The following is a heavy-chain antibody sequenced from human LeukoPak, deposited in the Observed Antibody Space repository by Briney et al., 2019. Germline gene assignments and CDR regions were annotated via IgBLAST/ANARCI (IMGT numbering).Heavy chain of an antibody. CDR1: GGTFSSYA. CDR2: SIPIFGTA. Sequence: SVKVSCKASGGTFSSYAISWVRQAPGQGLEWMGGSIPIFGTANYAQKFQGRVTITTDESTSTAYMELSSLRSEDTAVYYCARSGDTAMVTGYYYYYMDVWGKGTTVTVSS. CDR3: ARSGDTAMVTGYYYYYMDV. V-gene: IGHV1-69*05. D-gene: IGHD5-18*01. J-gene: IGHJ6*03.